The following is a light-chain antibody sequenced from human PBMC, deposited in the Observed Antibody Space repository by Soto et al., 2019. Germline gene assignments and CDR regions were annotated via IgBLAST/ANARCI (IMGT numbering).Light chain of an antibody. CDR1: QTISSW. CDR3: QHYNSYSEA. Sequence: DIQLTQSPSTLSGSVGDRVTITCRASQTISSWLAWYQQTPGKAPKLLIYKASTLKSGVPSRFRGSGSGTECTLTISSLQPDDFETYYCQHYNSYSEAFGQGTKVDIK. CDR2: KAS. J-gene: IGKJ1*01. V-gene: IGKV1-5*03.